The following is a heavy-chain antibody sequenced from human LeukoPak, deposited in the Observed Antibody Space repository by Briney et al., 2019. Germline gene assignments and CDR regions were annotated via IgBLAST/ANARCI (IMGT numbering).Heavy chain of an antibody. CDR1: GGSISSYY. CDR3: ARDQGYSYGYDWFDP. J-gene: IGHJ5*02. Sequence: KSSETLSLTCTVSGGSISSYYWSWIRQPPGKGLEWIGYIYYSGSTNYNPSLKSRVTISVDTSKNQFSLKLSSVTAAGTAVYYCARDQGYSYGYDWFDPWGQGTLVTVSS. D-gene: IGHD5-18*01. V-gene: IGHV4-59*01. CDR2: IYYSGST.